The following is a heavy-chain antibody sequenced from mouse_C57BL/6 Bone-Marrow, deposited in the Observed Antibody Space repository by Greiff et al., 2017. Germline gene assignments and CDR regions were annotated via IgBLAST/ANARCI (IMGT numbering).Heavy chain of an antibody. Sequence: EVQLQQSGPELVKPGASVKISCTASGYTFTDYYMNWVKQSHGQSLEWIGDINPNNGGTSYNQKFKGKATLTVDKSSSTAYMELRSLTSEDSAVYYCARRGYYLLDAMDYWGQGPSVTVSS. CDR2: INPNNGGT. J-gene: IGHJ4*01. D-gene: IGHD1-1*01. CDR1: GYTFTDYY. V-gene: IGHV1-26*01. CDR3: ARRGYYLLDAMDY.